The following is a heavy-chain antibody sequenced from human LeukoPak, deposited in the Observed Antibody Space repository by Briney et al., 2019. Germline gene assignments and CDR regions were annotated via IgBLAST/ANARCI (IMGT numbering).Heavy chain of an antibody. D-gene: IGHD2-2*01. CDR3: ARAIDRYCSSTSCSQYYFDY. J-gene: IGHJ4*02. Sequence: PGGSLRLSCAASGFTFSSYSMNWVRQAPGKGLEWVSYISSSSSTIYYADSVKGRFTISRDNAKNSLYLQMNSLRDEDTAVYYCARAIDRYCSSTSCSQYYFDYGGQGTLVT. V-gene: IGHV3-48*02. CDR1: GFTFSSYS. CDR2: ISSSSSTI.